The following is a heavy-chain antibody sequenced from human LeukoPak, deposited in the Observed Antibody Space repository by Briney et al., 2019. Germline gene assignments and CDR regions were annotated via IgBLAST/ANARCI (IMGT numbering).Heavy chain of an antibody. CDR3: AKLQGIAVAVSYFDY. Sequence: PGRSLRLSCAASGFTFSSYSMNWVRQAPGKGLEWVAVISYDGSNKYYADSVKGRFTISRDNSKNTLYLQMNSLRAEDTAVYYCAKLQGIAVAVSYFDYWGQGTLVTVSS. J-gene: IGHJ4*02. CDR2: ISYDGSNK. D-gene: IGHD6-19*01. CDR1: GFTFSSYS. V-gene: IGHV3-30*18.